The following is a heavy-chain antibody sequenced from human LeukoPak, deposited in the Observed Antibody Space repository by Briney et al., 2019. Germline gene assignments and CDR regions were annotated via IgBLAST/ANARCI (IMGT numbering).Heavy chain of an antibody. CDR2: ISGSGSRT. Sequence: GGSLRLSCAASGFTFSSYDMSWVRQAPGKGLEWVSAISGSGSRTYSADSVKGRFTISRDNSKKTLYLQMNSLRAEDTAVYYCARSGSYPWGADWFDPWGQGTLVTVSS. J-gene: IGHJ5*02. D-gene: IGHD1-26*01. CDR1: GFTFSSYD. CDR3: ARSGSYPWGADWFDP. V-gene: IGHV3-23*01.